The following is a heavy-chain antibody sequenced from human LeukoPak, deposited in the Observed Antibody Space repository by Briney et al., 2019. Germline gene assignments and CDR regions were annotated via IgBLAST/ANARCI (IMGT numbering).Heavy chain of an antibody. Sequence: KPSETLSLTCTVSGGPINSSSYYWGWIRQPPGKGPEWIGSIYYSGSTYYNPSLKSRVTISVDTSKNQFSLKLSSVTAADTAVYYCARSGFPAARTRQNWFDPWGQGTLVTVSS. J-gene: IGHJ5*02. CDR3: ARSGFPAARTRQNWFDP. D-gene: IGHD6-6*01. CDR1: GGPINSSSYY. V-gene: IGHV4-39*07. CDR2: IYYSGST.